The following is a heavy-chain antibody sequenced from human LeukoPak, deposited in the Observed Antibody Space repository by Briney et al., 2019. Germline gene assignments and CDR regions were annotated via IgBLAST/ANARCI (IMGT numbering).Heavy chain of an antibody. CDR1: GGSISSYY. V-gene: IGHV4-59*01. D-gene: IGHD3-3*01. CDR3: ARAPYYDLWSGYFFDY. CDR2: IYYSGST. Sequence: SETLSLTCTVSGGSISSYYWSWIRQPPGKGLEWIGYIYYSGSTNYNPSLKSRVTISVDTSKNQFSLKLSSVTAADTAVYYCARAPYYDLWSGYFFDYWGQGTLVTVSS. J-gene: IGHJ4*02.